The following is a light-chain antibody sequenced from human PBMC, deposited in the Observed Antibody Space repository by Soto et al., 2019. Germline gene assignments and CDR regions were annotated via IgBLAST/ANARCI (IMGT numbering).Light chain of an antibody. J-gene: IGLJ1*01. V-gene: IGLV2-11*01. CDR1: SSDVGGYNY. CDR3: CSYAGSYYV. CDR2: DVS. Sequence: QSALTQPASVSDSPGQSITISCTGTSSDVGGYNYVSWYQQHPGKAPKLMIYDVSKRPSGVPDRFSGSKSGNTASLTISGLQAEDEADYYCCSYAGSYYVFGTGTKVTVL.